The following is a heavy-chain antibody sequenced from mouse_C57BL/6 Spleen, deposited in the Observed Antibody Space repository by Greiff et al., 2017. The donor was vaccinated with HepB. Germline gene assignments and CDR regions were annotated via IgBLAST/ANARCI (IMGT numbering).Heavy chain of an antibody. Sequence: EVQLQQSGPELVKPGASVKISCKASGYSFTGYYMNWVKQSPEKSLEWIGEINPSTGGTTYNQKFKAKATLTVDKSSSTAYMQLKSLTSEDSAVYYCARHYYGSGYWYFDVWGTGTTVTVSS. J-gene: IGHJ1*03. CDR3: ARHYYGSGYWYFDV. D-gene: IGHD1-1*01. V-gene: IGHV1-42*01. CDR2: INPSTGGT. CDR1: GYSFTGYY.